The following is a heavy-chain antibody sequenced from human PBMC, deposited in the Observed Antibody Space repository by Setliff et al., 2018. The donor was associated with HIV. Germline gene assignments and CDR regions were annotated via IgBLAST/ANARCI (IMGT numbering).Heavy chain of an antibody. CDR1: GYAFFSYA. CDR2: INPNSGGT. D-gene: IGHD2-15*01. Sequence: ASVKVSCKPSGYAFFSYAVHWVRQAPGQGLEWMGWINPNSGGTNYAQKFQGRVTMTRDTSISTAYMELSSLTSEDTAVYFCAREYPRVAGPTPYYFDYWGQGTLVTVSS. J-gene: IGHJ4*02. CDR3: AREYPRVAGPTPYYFDY. V-gene: IGHV1-2*02.